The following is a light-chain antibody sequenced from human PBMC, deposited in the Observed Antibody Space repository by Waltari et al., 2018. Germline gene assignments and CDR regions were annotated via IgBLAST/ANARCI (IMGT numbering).Light chain of an antibody. J-gene: IGLJ3*02. V-gene: IGLV2-14*01. Sequence: QSALTQPASVSGSPGQSITISCTGTSRDVGGYNYVSWYQQHPGKAPKLMIYEVTFRPSGVSNRFSGSKSGNTASLTISGLQAEDEADYYCCSYTTSTTLVFGGGTKLTVL. CDR3: CSYTTSTTLV. CDR2: EVT. CDR1: SRDVGGYNY.